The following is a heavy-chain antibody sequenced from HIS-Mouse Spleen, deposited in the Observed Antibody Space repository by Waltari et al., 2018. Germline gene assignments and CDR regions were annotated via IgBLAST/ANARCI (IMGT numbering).Heavy chain of an antibody. CDR2: ISYDGSNK. J-gene: IGHJ4*02. CDR1: GFTFSSYG. V-gene: IGHV3-30*18. CDR3: AKDKYHAFDY. Sequence: QVQLVESGGGVVQPGGSLRLPCAASGFTFSSYGMHWVRQAPGKGLEWVAVISYDGSNKYYADSVKGRFTISRDNSKNTLYLQMNSLRAEDTAVYYCAKDKYHAFDYWGQGTLVTVSS.